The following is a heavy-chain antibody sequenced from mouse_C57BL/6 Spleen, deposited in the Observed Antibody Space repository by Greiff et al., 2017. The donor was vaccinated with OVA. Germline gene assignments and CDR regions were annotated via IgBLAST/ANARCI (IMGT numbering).Heavy chain of an antibody. D-gene: IGHD1-1*01. V-gene: IGHV14-3*01. CDR3: ARWDTTVVAPFAY. J-gene: IGHJ3*01. CDR2: IDPATGNT. Sequence: EVQLQQSVAELVRPGASVKLSCTASGFNIKNTYMHWVKQRPEQGLEWIGRIDPATGNTKYAPKFQGKATITADTSSNTAYLQLSSLTSEDTASYYCARWDTTVVAPFAYWGQGTLVTVSA. CDR1: GFNIKNTY.